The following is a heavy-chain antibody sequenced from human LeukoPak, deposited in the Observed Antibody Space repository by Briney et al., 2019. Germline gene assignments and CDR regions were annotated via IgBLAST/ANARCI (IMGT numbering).Heavy chain of an antibody. CDR1: GDSVYSNNAA. V-gene: IGHV6-1*01. J-gene: IGHJ6*03. CDR3: ARDYASSKRGFYFYMDV. D-gene: IGHD3-10*01. CDR2: TYYRSRWYN. Sequence: SQTLSLTCAISGDSVYSNNAAWNWMRQSPSRGLEWLGRTYYRSRWYNDYAVSVKSRVIISPDTSKNQFSLQLNSVTPEDTALYFCARDYASSKRGFYFYMDVWGKGTTVTVSS.